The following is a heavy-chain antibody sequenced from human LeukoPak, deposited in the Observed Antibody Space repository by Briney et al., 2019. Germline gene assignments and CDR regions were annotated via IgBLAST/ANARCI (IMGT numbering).Heavy chain of an antibody. J-gene: IGHJ4*02. CDR1: GFXFSSYG. CDR3: AKEGPGVYFDY. CDR2: ISYDGSNK. D-gene: IGHD3-10*01. V-gene: IGHV3-30*18. Sequence: GGSLRLSCAASGFXFSSYGMHWVRQAPGKGLEWVAVISYDGSNKYYADSVKGRFTISRDNSKNTLYLQMNSLRAEDTAVYYCAKEGPGVYFDYWGQGTLVTVSS.